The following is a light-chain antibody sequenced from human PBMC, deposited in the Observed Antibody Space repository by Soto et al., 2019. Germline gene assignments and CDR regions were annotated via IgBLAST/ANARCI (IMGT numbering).Light chain of an antibody. CDR2: GAS. V-gene: IGKV3-20*01. CDR3: HQYGSAPRT. J-gene: IGKJ1*01. CDR1: QRVSSSF. Sequence: EIVLTQSPGTLSLSPGERATLSCRASQRVSSSFLAWFQQKPGQAPRLLIYGASNRATGVPQRFSGGGSGTDFTLTISRLEPEDFAVYYCHQYGSAPRTFGQGTKVEIK.